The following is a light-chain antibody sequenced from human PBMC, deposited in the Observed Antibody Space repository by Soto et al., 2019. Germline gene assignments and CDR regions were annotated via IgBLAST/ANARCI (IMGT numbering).Light chain of an antibody. CDR1: SHDVGGYNY. J-gene: IGLJ2*01. Sequence: QSALTQPASVSGSPGQSIAISCTGTSHDVGGYNYVSWYQQHPGKAPKLMIYDVSARPSGVSNRFSGSKSDDTASLTISGLHAEDEADYYCSSYTSSSTVVFGGGTKVTV. CDR2: DVS. V-gene: IGLV2-14*01. CDR3: SSYTSSSTVV.